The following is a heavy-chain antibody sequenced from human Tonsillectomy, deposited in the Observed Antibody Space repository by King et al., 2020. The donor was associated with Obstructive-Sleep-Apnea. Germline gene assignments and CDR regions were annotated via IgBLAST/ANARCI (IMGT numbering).Heavy chain of an antibody. CDR2: IYPGDSDT. Sequence: QLVQSGAEVKKPGESLKISCKGSGYSFTSYWIGWVRQMPGKGLEWMGIIYPGDSDTRYRPSFQGQVTISADKSISTAYLQGSSLKASDTAMYYCARAVHDSIGYPQRGFDYWGQGTLVTVSS. J-gene: IGHJ4*02. D-gene: IGHD3-22*01. CDR1: GYSFTSYW. CDR3: ARAVHDSIGYPQRGFDY. V-gene: IGHV5-51*01.